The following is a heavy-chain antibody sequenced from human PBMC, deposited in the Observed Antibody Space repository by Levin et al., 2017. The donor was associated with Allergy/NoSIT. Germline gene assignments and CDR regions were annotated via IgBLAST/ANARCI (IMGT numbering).Heavy chain of an antibody. D-gene: IGHD5-12*01. Sequence: LSLTCAASGFPFSMYSMNWVRQAPGKGLEWISYIRNTGSTIYYAHSVRGRFTISRDNAENSLYLQMDSLRAEDTAVYYCARDYVPHGYSDYDEHAFDIWGQGTVVTVSS. CDR1: GFPFSMYS. J-gene: IGHJ3*02. CDR3: ARDYVPHGYSDYDEHAFDI. CDR2: IRNTGSTI. V-gene: IGHV3-48*01.